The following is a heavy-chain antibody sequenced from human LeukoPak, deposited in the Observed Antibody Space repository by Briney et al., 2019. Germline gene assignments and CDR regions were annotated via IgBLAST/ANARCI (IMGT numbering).Heavy chain of an antibody. V-gene: IGHV3-7*05. J-gene: IGHJ4*02. Sequence: PGESLRLSCEASGFTFNSYWMSWVRQAPGKGLEWVADINEDGSTIYYVNSVKGRFTISRDNAKNSLSLQLNTLRAEDRAVYYCARGGYSSGWYFDYWGQGTLVTVSS. CDR1: GFTFNSYW. CDR3: ARGGYSSGWYFDY. CDR2: INEDGSTI. D-gene: IGHD6-19*01.